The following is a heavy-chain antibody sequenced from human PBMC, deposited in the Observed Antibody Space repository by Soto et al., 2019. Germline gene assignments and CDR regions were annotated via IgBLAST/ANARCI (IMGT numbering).Heavy chain of an antibody. CDR2: IIPIFGTA. CDR1: GGTFSSYA. Sequence: SVKVSCKASGGTFSSYAISWVRQAPGQGLEWMGGIIPIFGTANYAQKFQGRVTITADESTSTAHMELSSPRSEDTAVYYCARGAGMNYYGSGSYDDAFDIWGQGTMVTVSS. CDR3: ARGAGMNYYGSGSYDDAFDI. J-gene: IGHJ3*02. V-gene: IGHV1-69*13. D-gene: IGHD3-10*01.